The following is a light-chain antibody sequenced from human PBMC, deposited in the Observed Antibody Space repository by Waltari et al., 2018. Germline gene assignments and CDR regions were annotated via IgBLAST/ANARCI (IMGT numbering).Light chain of an antibody. J-gene: IGKJ2*01. Sequence: DLQLTQSPSSLSASVGDRVTITGRASQSISSYLNWYQQKPGKAPKLLIYAASSLQSGVPSRFSGSGSGTDFTLTISSLQPEDFATYYCQQSYSTPPTFGQGTKLEIK. V-gene: IGKV1-39*01. CDR1: QSISSY. CDR3: QQSYSTPPT. CDR2: AAS.